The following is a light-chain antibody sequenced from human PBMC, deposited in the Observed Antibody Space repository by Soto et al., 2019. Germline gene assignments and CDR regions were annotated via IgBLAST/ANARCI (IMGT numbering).Light chain of an antibody. CDR3: QQSHCTPLT. CDR1: QIITSY. Sequence: IQLTQSPSSLSASVGDRVTITCRASQIITSYFNWYHQKPGTAPTLLNYAASILQSGVPSRFSGSGSGTDFTLTISSLQPEDFATYCCQQSHCTPLTFGGGTKVDIK. J-gene: IGKJ4*01. CDR2: AAS. V-gene: IGKV1-39*01.